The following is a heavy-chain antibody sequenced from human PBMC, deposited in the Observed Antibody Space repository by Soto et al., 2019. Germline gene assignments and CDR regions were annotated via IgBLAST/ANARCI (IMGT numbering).Heavy chain of an antibody. Sequence: GGSLRLSCAASGFTFSSYSMNWVLQAPGKGLEWVSSISSSSSYIYYADSVKGRFTISRDNAKNSLYLQMNSLRAEDTAVYYCASRYDSSGYGYYYYYGMDVWGQGTTVTVYS. CDR3: ASRYDSSGYGYYYYYGMDV. CDR1: GFTFSSYS. CDR2: ISSSSSYI. V-gene: IGHV3-21*01. D-gene: IGHD3-22*01. J-gene: IGHJ6*02.